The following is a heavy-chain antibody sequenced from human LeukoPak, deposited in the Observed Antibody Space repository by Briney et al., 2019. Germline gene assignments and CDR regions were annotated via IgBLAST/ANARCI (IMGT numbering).Heavy chain of an antibody. V-gene: IGHV4-39*07. CDR2: IYYSGST. Sequence: SETLSLTCTVSGGSISSSSYYWGWIRQPPGKGLEWIGSIYYSGSTYYNPSLKSRVTISVDTSKNQFSLKLSSVTAADTAVYYCARVSIHLRGSGYDSTYYYMDVWGKGTTVTVSS. CDR1: GGSISSSSYY. J-gene: IGHJ6*03. D-gene: IGHD5-12*01. CDR3: ARVSIHLRGSGYDSTYYYMDV.